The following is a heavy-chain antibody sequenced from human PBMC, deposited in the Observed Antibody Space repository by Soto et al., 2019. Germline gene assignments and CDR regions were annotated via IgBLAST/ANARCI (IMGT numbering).Heavy chain of an antibody. J-gene: IGHJ5*02. D-gene: IGHD6-19*01. V-gene: IGHV3-23*01. CDR2: ISGSGGST. CDR3: AKDPNSSGWYNWFDP. CDR1: GFTFSSYA. Sequence: GGSLRLSCAASGFTFSSYAMSWVRQAPGKGLEWVSGISGSGGSTYYADSVSGRFTIARDNSKNTLYLQMNSLRAEDTAVYYCAKDPNSSGWYNWFDPWGQGTLVTVSS.